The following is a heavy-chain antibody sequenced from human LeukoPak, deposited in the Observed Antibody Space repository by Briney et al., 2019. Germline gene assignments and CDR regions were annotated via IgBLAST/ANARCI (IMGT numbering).Heavy chain of an antibody. CDR3: ARVYSYGYNY. J-gene: IGHJ4*02. D-gene: IGHD5-18*01. CDR1: GLTFINAW. CDR2: IGSSGTTI. V-gene: IGHV3-48*01. Sequence: GGSLRLSCAASGLTFINAWMNWVRQAPGKGLEWVSYIGSSGTTIYYADSVKGRFTISRDNAKNSLYLQMNSLRADDTAVYYCARVYSYGYNYWGQGTLVTVSS.